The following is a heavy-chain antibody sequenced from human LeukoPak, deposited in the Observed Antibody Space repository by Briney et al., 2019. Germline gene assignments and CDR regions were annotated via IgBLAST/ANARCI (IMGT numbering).Heavy chain of an antibody. V-gene: IGHV4-59*01. CDR2: IYYSGST. Sequence: PSETLSLTCTVSGGSISGYYWSWIRQPPGEGLEWIGYIYYSGSTKYNPSLKSRVTISVDRSKNQFSLKLSSVTAADTAVYYCARDLEMATIGYFDYWGQGTLVTVSS. D-gene: IGHD5-24*01. CDR3: ARDLEMATIGYFDY. J-gene: IGHJ4*02. CDR1: GGSISGYY.